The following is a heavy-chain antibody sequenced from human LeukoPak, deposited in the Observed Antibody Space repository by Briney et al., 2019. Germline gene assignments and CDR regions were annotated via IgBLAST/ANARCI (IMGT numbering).Heavy chain of an antibody. CDR1: GFTFSGYI. D-gene: IGHD3-22*01. J-gene: IGHJ2*01. Sequence: PGGSLRLSCAASGFTFSGYIMNWVRQAPGKGLDWVAFIQFDGSNKYYADSVKGRFTISRDNSKNTLYLQMNSLRVEDTAVYYCHVYYYDSSGHPSHWYFDLWGRGTLVTVSS. CDR3: HVYYYDSSGHPSHWYFDL. CDR2: IQFDGSNK. V-gene: IGHV3-30*02.